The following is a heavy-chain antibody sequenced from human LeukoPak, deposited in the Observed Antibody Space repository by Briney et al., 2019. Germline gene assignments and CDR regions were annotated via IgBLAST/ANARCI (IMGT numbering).Heavy chain of an antibody. Sequence: PSETLSLTRTVSGGSITGYYWSWIRQPAGKGLEWIGRIYISGSTNNNPSLKSRVTMSVDTSKNQFSLKLTSVTAADTAVYYCARSLPFGVAKASDWFDPWGQGTLVTVSS. V-gene: IGHV4-4*07. D-gene: IGHD3-3*01. J-gene: IGHJ5*02. CDR3: ARSLPFGVAKASDWFDP. CDR2: IYISGST. CDR1: GGSITGYY.